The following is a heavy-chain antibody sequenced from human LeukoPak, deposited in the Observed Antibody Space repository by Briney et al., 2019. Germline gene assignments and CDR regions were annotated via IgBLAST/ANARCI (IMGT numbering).Heavy chain of an antibody. CDR1: GGSISSSSYC. CDR2: IYYSGST. CDR3: AGRASSSWYYFDY. D-gene: IGHD6-13*01. V-gene: IGHV4-39*01. Sequence: SETLSLTCTVSGGSISSSSYCWGWIRQPPGKGLEWIGSIYYSGSTYYNPSLKSRVTISVDTSKNQFSLKLSSVTAADTAVYYCAGRASSSWYYFDYWGQGTLVTVSS. J-gene: IGHJ4*02.